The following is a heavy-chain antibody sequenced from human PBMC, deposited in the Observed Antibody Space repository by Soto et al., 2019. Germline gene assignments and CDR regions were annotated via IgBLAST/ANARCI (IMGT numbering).Heavy chain of an antibody. D-gene: IGHD5-12*01. CDR1: GDIFSGYS. CDR2: IIPIFGTT. J-gene: IGHJ4*02. V-gene: IGHV1-69*05. CDR3: ARELGSGYDPGDY. Sequence: QVQLVQSGAEVKKPGSSVKVSCKTSGDIFSGYSISWVRQAPGQGLEWMGGIIPIFGTTNYAQRFHGRVTXTXDXXTSTVYMELYSLKSEDTAVYYCARELGSGYDPGDYWGQGTLVTVSS.